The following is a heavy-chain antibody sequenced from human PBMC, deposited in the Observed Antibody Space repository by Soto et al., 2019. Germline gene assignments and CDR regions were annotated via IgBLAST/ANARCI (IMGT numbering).Heavy chain of an antibody. Sequence: QLQLKESGPGLVKPSETLYLICTVSGGSISSDSFYWGWIRQSPGKGLEWIGSIYYSGSTYYSPSLKSRVTISVDTSKNQFSLKLSSATAADTAVYYCARQVNGIYNDYGDTAHFDYWGQGTLVTVSS. CDR1: GGSISSDSFY. J-gene: IGHJ4*02. V-gene: IGHV4-39*01. CDR2: IYYSGST. CDR3: ARQVNGIYNDYGDTAHFDY. D-gene: IGHD4-17*01.